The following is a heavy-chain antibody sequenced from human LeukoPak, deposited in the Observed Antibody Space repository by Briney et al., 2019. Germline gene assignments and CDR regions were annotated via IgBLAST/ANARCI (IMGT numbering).Heavy chain of an antibody. CDR1: GGSLSSSSYY. V-gene: IGHV4-39*01. CDR2: IFYTGST. D-gene: IGHD4-17*01. J-gene: IGHJ4*02. Sequence: SETLSLTCSVSGGSLSSSSYYWGWIRQPPGKGLEWIGSIFYTGSTYYNPSLKSRVTISVDTSKNQFSLKLSSVSAADTAVYYCATNPDYGDYDLDYWGQGTLVTVSS. CDR3: ATNPDYGDYDLDY.